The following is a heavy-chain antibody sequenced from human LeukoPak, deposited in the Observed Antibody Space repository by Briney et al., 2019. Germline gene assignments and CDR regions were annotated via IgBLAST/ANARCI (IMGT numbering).Heavy chain of an antibody. D-gene: IGHD3-10*01. CDR1: GYTFTSYA. CDR3: ARAYASGSYSYHYYYGMDV. CDR2: INTNTGDP. J-gene: IGHJ6*02. V-gene: IGHV7-4-1*02. Sequence: ASVKVSCKASGYTFTSYAMNWVRQAPGQGLEWMGWINTNTGDPTYAPGFTGRFDFSLDTSVSTAYLQISSLKAEDTAVYYCARAYASGSYSYHYYYGMDVWGQGTTVTVSS.